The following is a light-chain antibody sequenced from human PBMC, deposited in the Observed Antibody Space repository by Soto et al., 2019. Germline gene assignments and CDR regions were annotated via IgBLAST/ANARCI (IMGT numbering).Light chain of an antibody. CDR1: QSVTSSY. CDR2: GAS. CDR3: QQYGSSPFT. J-gene: IGKJ3*01. V-gene: IGKV3-20*01. Sequence: IVLTQSPGTLSLSPGEGLNLSCRASQSVTSSYLAWYQHKPGQAPRLLIYGASTKATGTPDRFSGSGSGTDFTLTISRLEPEDFAVYYCQQYGSSPFTFGPGTKVDIK.